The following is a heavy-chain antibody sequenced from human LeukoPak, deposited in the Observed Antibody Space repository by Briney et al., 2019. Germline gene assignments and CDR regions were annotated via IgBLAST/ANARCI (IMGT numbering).Heavy chain of an antibody. D-gene: IGHD3-9*01. Sequence: PGGSLRLSCAASGFTFSSFAMCWVRQAPGKRLEWVSTFSSSGGITCYADSVKGRFTISRDNSKTTLYLQMNSLRAEDTAVYYCVKINGPILTGKLDCWGQGTLVTVSS. CDR1: GFTFSSFA. CDR2: FSSSGGIT. V-gene: IGHV3-23*01. J-gene: IGHJ4*02. CDR3: VKINGPILTGKLDC.